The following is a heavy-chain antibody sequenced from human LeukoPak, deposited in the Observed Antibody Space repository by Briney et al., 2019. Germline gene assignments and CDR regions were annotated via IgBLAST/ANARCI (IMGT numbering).Heavy chain of an antibody. J-gene: IGHJ4*01. Sequence: PGRSLRLSCAASGFTFSTYAMNWVRQAPGKGLEWLSYFSSSGNTISYADSVKGRFTVSRDNAKNSLYLHMNSLRAEDTAVYYCARSRSGSYFDSWGHGTLVTVSS. CDR2: FSSSGNTI. CDR1: GFTFSTYA. V-gene: IGHV3-48*01. D-gene: IGHD1-26*01. CDR3: ARSRSGSYFDS.